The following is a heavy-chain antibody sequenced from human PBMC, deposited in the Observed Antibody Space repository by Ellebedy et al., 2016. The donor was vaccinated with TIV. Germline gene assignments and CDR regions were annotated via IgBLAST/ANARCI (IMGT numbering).Heavy chain of an antibody. D-gene: IGHD1-1*01. V-gene: IGHV1-46*04. Sequence: AASVKVSCKASGYTFTGYYVHWVRQAPGQGLEWVGRIRPSGDSTIYAQNLQGSLTVTRDTSTSTVYMELSSLRSEDTAVYYCARDGHNWNFDYWGQGTLVTVSS. CDR1: GYTFTGYY. CDR3: ARDGHNWNFDY. J-gene: IGHJ4*02. CDR2: IRPSGDST.